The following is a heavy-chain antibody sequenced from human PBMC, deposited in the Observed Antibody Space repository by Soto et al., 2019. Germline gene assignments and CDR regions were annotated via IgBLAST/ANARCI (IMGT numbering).Heavy chain of an antibody. J-gene: IGHJ4*02. V-gene: IGHV3-53*01. CDR2: IYSTGTT. D-gene: IGHD3-10*01. CDR1: GFTVGNDY. CDR3: VHHGRDSGSHYNGFEY. Sequence: EVQLVESGGGLIQPGGSLKLSCAASGFTVGNDYMSWVRQAPGKGLEWVSLIYSTGTTKYADSVEGRFTVSRDNAKNTLYLQIISLTDDETAVYYCVHHGRDSGSHYNGFEYWGQGTLVTVSS.